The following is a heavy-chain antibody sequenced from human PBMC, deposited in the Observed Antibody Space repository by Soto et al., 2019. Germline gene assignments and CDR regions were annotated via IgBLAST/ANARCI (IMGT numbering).Heavy chain of an antibody. D-gene: IGHD3-3*01. Sequence: PGGSLRLSCAASGFTFSSYAMSWVRQAPGKGLEWVSAISGSGGSTYYADSVKGRFTISRDNSKNTLYLQMNSLRAEDTAVYYCAREYDFWSGYLIAPQGSYYYYGMDVWGQGTTVTVSS. CDR2: ISGSGGST. V-gene: IGHV3-23*01. CDR3: AREYDFWSGYLIAPQGSYYYYGMDV. CDR1: GFTFSSYA. J-gene: IGHJ6*02.